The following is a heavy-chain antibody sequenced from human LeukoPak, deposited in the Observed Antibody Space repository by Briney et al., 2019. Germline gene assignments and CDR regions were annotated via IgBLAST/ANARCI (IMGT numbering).Heavy chain of an antibody. CDR1: GFTFSSYA. J-gene: IGHJ6*02. CDR3: ARDSEPEEDYYYYGMDV. CDR2: ISYDGSNK. V-gene: IGHV3-30-3*01. D-gene: IGHD1-26*01. Sequence: GGSLRLSCAASGFTFSSYAMHWVRQAPGKGLEWVAVISYDGSNKYYADSVKGRFTISRDNSKNTLYLQMNSLRAEDTAVYYCARDSEPEEDYYYYGMDVWGQGTTDTVSS.